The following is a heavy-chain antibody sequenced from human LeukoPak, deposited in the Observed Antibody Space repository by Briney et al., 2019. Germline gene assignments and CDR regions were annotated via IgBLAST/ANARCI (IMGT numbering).Heavy chain of an antibody. Sequence: PSETLSLTCTVSGGSISSGGYYWSWIRQPPGKGLEWIGYIYHSGSTYYNPSLKSRVTISVDRSKNQFSLKLSSVTAADTAVYYCARDQFPGPEFDYWGQGTLVTVSS. J-gene: IGHJ4*02. CDR1: GGSISSGGYY. V-gene: IGHV4-30-2*01. D-gene: IGHD5-24*01. CDR3: ARDQFPGPEFDY. CDR2: IYHSGST.